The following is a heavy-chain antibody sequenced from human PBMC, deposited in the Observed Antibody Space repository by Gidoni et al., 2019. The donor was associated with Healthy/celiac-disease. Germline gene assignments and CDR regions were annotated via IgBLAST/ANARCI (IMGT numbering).Heavy chain of an antibody. Sequence: QLQLQESGPGLVKPSETLSLTCTVSGGSISSSSYYWGGIRQPPGKGLEWIGRFYYSGSTYYHPSLKSRVTISVYTSKNQFSLKLSSVTAAATAVYYCARLQREGYSYGIDYWGQGTLVTVSS. CDR1: GGSISSSSYY. CDR2: FYYSGST. CDR3: ARLQREGYSYGIDY. V-gene: IGHV4-39*01. D-gene: IGHD5-18*01. J-gene: IGHJ4*02.